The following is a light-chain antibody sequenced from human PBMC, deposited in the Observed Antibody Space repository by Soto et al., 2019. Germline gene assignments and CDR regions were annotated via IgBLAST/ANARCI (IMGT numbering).Light chain of an antibody. V-gene: IGKV1-5*01. CDR1: QSISSW. CDR2: DAS. CDR3: QHYNSYRT. J-gene: IGKJ1*01. Sequence: DIQMTQSPSTLSASVGDRVTITCRARQSISSWLAWYQQKPGKAPKLLIYDASILESGVPSRFSGSGSGTELTLTISSLQHHAFATSYCQHYNSYRTFGQGTKVDIK.